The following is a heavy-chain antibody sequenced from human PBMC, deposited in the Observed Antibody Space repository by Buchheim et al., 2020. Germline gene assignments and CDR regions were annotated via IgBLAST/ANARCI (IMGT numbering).Heavy chain of an antibody. V-gene: IGHV3-23*01. CDR1: AFTLSSSA. CDR3: ARGSGYYFDF. CDR2: VGRGGTP. J-gene: IGHJ4*02. Sequence: EVQLLESGGDLVQPGGSLRLSCAASAFTLSSSAMRWVRQAPGKGLEWISTVGRGGTPYYADSVKGRFTISRDNSKNTLYRQMNSLRAEDTAIYYCARGSGYYFDFWGPGTL.